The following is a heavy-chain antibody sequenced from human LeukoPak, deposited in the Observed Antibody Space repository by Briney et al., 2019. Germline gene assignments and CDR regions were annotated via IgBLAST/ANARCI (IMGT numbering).Heavy chain of an antibody. CDR3: ARGSGNYGGFDY. Sequence: PSETLSLTCAVYGGSFSGYCWSWIRQPPGKGLEWIGEINHSGSTNYNPSLKSRVTISVDTSKNQFSLKLNSLTAADTAVYYCARGSGNYGGFDYWGQGTLVTVSS. CDR2: INHSGST. J-gene: IGHJ4*02. CDR1: GGSFSGYC. D-gene: IGHD4-11*01. V-gene: IGHV4-34*01.